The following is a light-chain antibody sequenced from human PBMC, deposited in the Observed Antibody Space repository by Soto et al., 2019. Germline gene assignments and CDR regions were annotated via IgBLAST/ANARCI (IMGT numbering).Light chain of an antibody. V-gene: IGLV1-44*01. CDR2: TND. J-gene: IGLJ1*01. CDR1: SSNIGSNT. CDR3: SSWDDNLDAEV. Sequence: QSVLTQPPSASGTPGQRVTISCSGSSSNIGSNTVNWYQQLPGTAPKLLIYTNDQRPSGVPDRFSGSKSGTSASLAISGLQFEDEADYHCSSWDDNLDAEVFGAGTKLT.